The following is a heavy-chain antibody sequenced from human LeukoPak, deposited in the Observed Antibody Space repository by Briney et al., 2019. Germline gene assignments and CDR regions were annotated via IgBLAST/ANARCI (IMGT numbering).Heavy chain of an antibody. D-gene: IGHD1-26*01. Sequence: GASVKVSCKASGYTFTGYYMHWVRQAPGQGLEWMGRINPNSGGTNYAQKFQGRVTMTRDTSISTAYMELSRLRSDDTAVYYCARDWETSGSYERVTWFDPWGQGTLVTVSS. CDR3: ARDWETSGSYERVTWFDP. CDR2: INPNSGGT. V-gene: IGHV1-2*02. J-gene: IGHJ5*02. CDR1: GYTFTGYY.